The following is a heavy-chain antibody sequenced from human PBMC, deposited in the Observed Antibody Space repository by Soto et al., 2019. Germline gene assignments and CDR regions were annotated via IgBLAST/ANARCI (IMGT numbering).Heavy chain of an antibody. D-gene: IGHD2-2*01. Sequence: GGSLRLSCAPSGFTFSSYAMTWVRQAPGKGLEWVSGISGGGGSIYHADSVKGRFTISRDNSKNTLYLQMNSLRAEDTALYYYARDRGIVVLSAAPYYSGMDVWGQGTTVTVSS. J-gene: IGHJ6*02. CDR2: ISGGGGSI. CDR1: GFTFSSYA. CDR3: ARDRGIVVLSAAPYYSGMDV. V-gene: IGHV3-23*01.